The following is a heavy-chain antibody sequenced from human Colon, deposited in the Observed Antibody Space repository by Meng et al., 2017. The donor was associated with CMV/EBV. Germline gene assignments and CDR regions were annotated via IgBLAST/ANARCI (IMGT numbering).Heavy chain of an antibody. J-gene: IGHJ5*02. CDR3: ARVRLPGAYHDSDGSPIKNWFDP. CDR1: GFPFGDYE. Sequence: GESLKISCVASGFPFGDYEINWVRQAPGKGLEWISYISSSGNTVYSADSVKGRFTILRDSAQNLLYLEMIGLRAEDTAVYYCARVRLPGAYHDSDGSPIKNWFDPWGQGTLVTVSS. V-gene: IGHV3-48*03. CDR2: ISSSGNTV. D-gene: IGHD3-22*01.